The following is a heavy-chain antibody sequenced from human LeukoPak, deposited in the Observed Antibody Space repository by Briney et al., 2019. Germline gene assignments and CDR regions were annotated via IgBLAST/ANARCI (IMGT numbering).Heavy chain of an antibody. V-gene: IGHV4-38-2*02. D-gene: IGHD3-10*01. Sequence: SETLSLTCTVSGYSISSGYYWGWIRQPPGKGLEWIGSIYHSGSTYYNPSLKSRVTISVDTSKNQFSLKLSSVTAADTAVYYCARDPYNDGSGSYSLFDCWGQGTLVTVSS. J-gene: IGHJ4*02. CDR2: IYHSGST. CDR3: ARDPYNDGSGSYSLFDC. CDR1: GYSISSGYY.